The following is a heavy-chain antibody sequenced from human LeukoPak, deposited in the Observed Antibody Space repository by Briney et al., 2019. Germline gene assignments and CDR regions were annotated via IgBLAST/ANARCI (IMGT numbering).Heavy chain of an antibody. V-gene: IGHV3-23*01. D-gene: IGHD2-15*01. CDR2: ISGSGGST. CDR3: ARDQTPFY. J-gene: IGHJ4*02. CDR1: GFTFSNYG. Sequence: GGTLRLSCAASGFTFSNYGMNWVRQAPGKGLEWVSAISGSGGSTYYADSVKGRFTISRDNSKNTLYLQMNSLRAEDTAVYYCARDQTPFYWGQGSLVTVSS.